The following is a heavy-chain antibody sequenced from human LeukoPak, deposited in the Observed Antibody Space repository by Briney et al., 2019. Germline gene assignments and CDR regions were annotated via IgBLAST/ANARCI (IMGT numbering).Heavy chain of an antibody. CDR2: ILSDGTSE. CDR1: GFTFSSYG. V-gene: IGHV3-33*01. Sequence: QPGGSLRLSCAASGFTFSSYGMHWVRQAPGKGLEWVAVILSDGTSEYYADSVKGRFTISRDNSKSTLYLQMNSLRAGDTAVYYCAGGEYGLFDYWGQGTLVTVSS. CDR3: AGGEYGLFDY. J-gene: IGHJ4*02. D-gene: IGHD2/OR15-2a*01.